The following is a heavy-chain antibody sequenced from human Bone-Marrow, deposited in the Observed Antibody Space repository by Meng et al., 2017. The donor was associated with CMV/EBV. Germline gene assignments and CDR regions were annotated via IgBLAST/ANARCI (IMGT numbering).Heavy chain of an antibody. CDR1: GFTFSSYW. J-gene: IGHJ4*02. D-gene: IGHD2-2*01. CDR2: ISSSSSYI. V-gene: IGHV3-21*01. Sequence: GGSLRLSCAASGFTFSSYWMSWVRQAPGKGLEWVSSISSSSSYIYYADSVKGRFTISRDNAKNSLYLQMNSLRAEDTAVYYCASVVVPAAFNYWGQGTLVTVSS. CDR3: ASVVVPAAFNY.